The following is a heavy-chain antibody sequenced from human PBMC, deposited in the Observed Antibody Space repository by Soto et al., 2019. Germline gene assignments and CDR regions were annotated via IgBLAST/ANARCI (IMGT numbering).Heavy chain of an antibody. CDR2: IFYTGST. D-gene: IGHD4-17*01. CDR1: GGSINSASYH. Sequence: QVQLQESGPGLVQPSETLSLTCSVSGGSINSASYHWSWLRQHPGKGLEFIGYIFYTGSTYYNPSLGTRVTMSVDTSQNHVSLRLNAVTAADTAVYYCARLDYGDSAFDSWGRGTLVTVSS. V-gene: IGHV4-31*03. J-gene: IGHJ4*02. CDR3: ARLDYGDSAFDS.